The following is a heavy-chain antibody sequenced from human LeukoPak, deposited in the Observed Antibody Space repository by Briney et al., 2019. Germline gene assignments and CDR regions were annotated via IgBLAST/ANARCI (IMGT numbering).Heavy chain of an antibody. CDR1: GFNVSAKS. CDR2: IYSTGIT. D-gene: IGHD3-10*01. J-gene: IGHJ4*02. V-gene: IGHV3-53*01. Sequence: GGSLRLSCAASGFNVSAKSMSWVRQTPEKGLEWLSVIYSTGITAYADSVKGRFSISRDNSKNILALQMNSLRVEDTAVYYCARSPHALWFGGGAFDYWGQGTLVTVSS. CDR3: ARSPHALWFGGGAFDY.